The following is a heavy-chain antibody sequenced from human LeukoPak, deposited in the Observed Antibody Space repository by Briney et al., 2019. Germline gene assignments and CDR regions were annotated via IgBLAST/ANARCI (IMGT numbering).Heavy chain of an antibody. V-gene: IGHV4-31*03. CDR3: ARVDCSSTSCYSFDY. Sequence: SQTLSLTCTVSGGSISIGGYYWSWIRQHPGEGLEWIGYIYYSGSTYYNPSLKSRVTISVDTSKNQFSLKLSSVTAAGTAVYYCARVDCSSTSCYSFDYWGQGTLVTVSS. D-gene: IGHD2-2*01. CDR1: GGSISIGGYY. J-gene: IGHJ4*02. CDR2: IYYSGST.